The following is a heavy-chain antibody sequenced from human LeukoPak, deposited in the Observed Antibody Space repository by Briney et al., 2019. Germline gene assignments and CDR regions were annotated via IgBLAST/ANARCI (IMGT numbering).Heavy chain of an antibody. J-gene: IGHJ4*02. Sequence: ASVKVSCKASGYTFTTYDINWVRQATGQGLEWMAWMNPNSGNTGYAQKFQGRVTMTRNTSISTAYMELSSLRSEDTAVYYCAREMGDIVVVPAATFDYWGQGTLVTVSS. V-gene: IGHV1-8*01. CDR1: GYTFTTYD. D-gene: IGHD2-2*01. CDR2: MNPNSGNT. CDR3: AREMGDIVVVPAATFDY.